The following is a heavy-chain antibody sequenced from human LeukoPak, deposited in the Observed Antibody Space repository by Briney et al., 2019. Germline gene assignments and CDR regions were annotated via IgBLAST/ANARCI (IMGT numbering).Heavy chain of an antibody. J-gene: IGHJ4*02. D-gene: IGHD5-24*01. V-gene: IGHV1-2*02. CDR1: EYTFIDYF. CDR2: INPNSGGT. CDR3: ARLETSLYYFDY. Sequence: VASVKVSCKASEYTFIDYFIHWVRQAPGQGLEWLGWINPNSGGTNYAQKFQGRVTMTRDTSISTAYMELSRLRSDDTAVYYCARLETSLYYFDYWDQGTLVTVSS.